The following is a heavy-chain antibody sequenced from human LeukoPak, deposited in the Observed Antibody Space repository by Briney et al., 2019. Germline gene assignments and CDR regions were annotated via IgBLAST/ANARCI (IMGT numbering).Heavy chain of an antibody. V-gene: IGHV3-48*04. CDR3: ARPYYYDSSGYSAEYFQH. CDR2: ITSSSSTI. Sequence: GGSLRLSCAASGFTFSSYHVNWVRQAPGKGLEWVSYITSSSSTIYYADSVEGRFTISRDNAKNSLYLQMNSLRAEDTAVYYCARPYYYDSSGYSAEYFQHWGQGTLVTVSS. CDR1: GFTFSSYH. D-gene: IGHD3-22*01. J-gene: IGHJ1*01.